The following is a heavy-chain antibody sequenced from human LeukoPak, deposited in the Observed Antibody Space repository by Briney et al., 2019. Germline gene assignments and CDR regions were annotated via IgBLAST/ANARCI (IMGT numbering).Heavy chain of an antibody. Sequence: GGSLRLSCAASGFTLSSYGMSWVRQAPGKGLEWVANIKQDGSEEYYVDSVKGRFTISRDNARNSLYLQMNSLRAEDTAVYYCARVKELYSSGWVSYYYYMDVWGKGTTVTVSS. D-gene: IGHD6-19*01. CDR1: GFTLSSYG. CDR3: ARVKELYSSGWVSYYYYMDV. V-gene: IGHV3-7*01. J-gene: IGHJ6*03. CDR2: IKQDGSEE.